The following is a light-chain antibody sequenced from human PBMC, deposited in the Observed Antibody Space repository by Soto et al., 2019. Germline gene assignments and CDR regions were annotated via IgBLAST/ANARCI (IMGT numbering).Light chain of an antibody. CDR1: QSVSSY. CDR2: DAS. CDR3: QQRTNWPIT. J-gene: IGKJ5*01. Sequence: EIVLTQSPATLSLSPGERATLSCRASQSVSSYLAWYQQKPGQAPRLLIYDASNRATGIPARFSGSESGTDFTLTISVLEPEDVAVNYCQQRTNWPITFGQGTRREI. V-gene: IGKV3-11*01.